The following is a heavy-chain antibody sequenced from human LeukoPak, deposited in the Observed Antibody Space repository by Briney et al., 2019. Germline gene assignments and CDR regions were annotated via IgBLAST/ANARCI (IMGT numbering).Heavy chain of an antibody. CDR3: AKGRRERGAFDY. CDR2: ISWNSGSI. D-gene: IGHD4/OR15-4a*01. J-gene: IGHJ4*02. CDR1: VFTFDDYA. Sequence: PGGSLRLSCAASVFTFDDYAMHLVRQAPGKGLEWVSGISWNSGSIGYADSVKGRFTISRDNAKNSLYLQMNSLRAEDTALYYCAKGRRERGAFDYWGQGTLVTVSS. V-gene: IGHV3-9*01.